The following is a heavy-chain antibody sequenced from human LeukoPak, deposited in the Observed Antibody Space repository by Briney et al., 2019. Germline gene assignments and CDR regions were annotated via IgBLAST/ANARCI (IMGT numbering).Heavy chain of an antibody. D-gene: IGHD2-15*01. V-gene: IGHV4-34*01. CDR3: ARASGRNWFDP. CDR1: GGSFSGYY. Sequence: PSETLSLTCAVYGGSFSGYYWSWIRQPPGKGLEWIGEINHSGSTNYNPSLKSRVTISVDTSKNQFSLKLSSVTAADTAVYYCARASGRNWFDPWGQGTLVTVSS. CDR2: INHSGST. J-gene: IGHJ5*02.